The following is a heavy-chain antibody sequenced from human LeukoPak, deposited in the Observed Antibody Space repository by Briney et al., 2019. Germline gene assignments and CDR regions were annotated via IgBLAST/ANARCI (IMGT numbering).Heavy chain of an antibody. CDR2: IYPGDSDT. Sequence: GESLKISRKGSGYSFTSYWIGWVRQMPGKGLEWMGIIYPGDSDTRYSPSFQGQVTISADKSISTAYLQWSSLKASDTAMYYCARRSYDFWSGPQDAFDIWGQGTMVTVSS. V-gene: IGHV5-51*01. J-gene: IGHJ3*02. CDR1: GYSFTSYW. CDR3: ARRSYDFWSGPQDAFDI. D-gene: IGHD3-3*01.